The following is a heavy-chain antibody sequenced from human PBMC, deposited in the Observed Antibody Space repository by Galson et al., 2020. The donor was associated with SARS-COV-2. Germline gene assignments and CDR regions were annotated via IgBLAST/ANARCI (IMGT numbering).Heavy chain of an antibody. V-gene: IGHV3-30*18. CDR2: ISYDGSNK. Sequence: GGSLRLSCAASGFTFSSYGMHWVRQAPGKGLEWVAVISYDGSNKYYADSVKGRFTISRDNSKNTLYLQMNSLRAEDTAVYYCAKFLGMSLYYMDVWGKGTTVTISS. CDR3: AKFLGMSLYYMDV. D-gene: IGHD3-10*01. J-gene: IGHJ6*03. CDR1: GFTFSSYG.